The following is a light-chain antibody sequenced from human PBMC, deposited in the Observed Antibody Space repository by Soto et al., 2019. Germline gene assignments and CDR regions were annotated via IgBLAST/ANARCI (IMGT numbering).Light chain of an antibody. Sequence: QSALTQPASVSGSPGQSITISCTGTSSDVGGYNYVSWYQQHPGKAPKLMIYDVSNRPSGVSNRFSASKSGNTASLTISGLQADDEADYYCSSSTSSSTLYVFGTGTKVTVL. J-gene: IGLJ1*01. CDR2: DVS. V-gene: IGLV2-14*01. CDR3: SSSTSSSTLYV. CDR1: SSDVGGYNY.